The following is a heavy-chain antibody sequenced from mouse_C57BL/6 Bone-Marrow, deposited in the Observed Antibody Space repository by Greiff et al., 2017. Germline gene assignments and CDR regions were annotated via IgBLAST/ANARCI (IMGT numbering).Heavy chain of an antibody. CDR2: INPNNGGT. V-gene: IGHV1-26*01. Sequence: VQLQQSGPELVKPGASVKISCKASGYTFTDYYMNWVKQSHGKSLEWIGDINPNNGGTSYNQKFKGKATLTVDKSSSTAYMELRSLTSEDSAVYYCARWALPSVERYFDYWGQGTTLTVSS. J-gene: IGHJ2*01. D-gene: IGHD1-1*01. CDR1: GYTFTDYY. CDR3: ARWALPSVERYFDY.